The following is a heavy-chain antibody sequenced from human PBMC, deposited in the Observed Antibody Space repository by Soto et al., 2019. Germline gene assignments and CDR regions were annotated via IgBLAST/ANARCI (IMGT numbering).Heavy chain of an antibody. CDR1: GFIFTNYA. CDR3: ARDRSFGTSGYYSWDL. V-gene: IGHV3-30-3*01. CDR2: ISSNGGNA. D-gene: IGHD3-22*01. J-gene: IGHJ5*02. Sequence: GGSLRLSCAASGFIFTNYAMHWVRQAPGRGLEWVAVISSNGGNADSADSVKGRFTSSKDNSKNTVFLRMDSLRPEDSAIYYCARDRSFGTSGYYSWDLWGQGTLVTVSS.